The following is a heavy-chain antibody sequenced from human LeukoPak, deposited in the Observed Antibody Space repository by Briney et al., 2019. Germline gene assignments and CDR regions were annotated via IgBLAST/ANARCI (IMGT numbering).Heavy chain of an antibody. J-gene: IGHJ4*02. CDR2: VSSSGSTI. D-gene: IGHD3-9*01. Sequence: GGSLRLSCAASGFTFSEYYMSWIRQAPGKGLEWVSYVSSSGSTIYYADSVKGRFTISRDNAKNSLYLQMNSLRAEDTAVYYSARGGDILTGYYFDFFDYWGQGTLVTVSS. V-gene: IGHV3-11*01. CDR3: ARGGDILTGYYFDFFDY. CDR1: GFTFSEYY.